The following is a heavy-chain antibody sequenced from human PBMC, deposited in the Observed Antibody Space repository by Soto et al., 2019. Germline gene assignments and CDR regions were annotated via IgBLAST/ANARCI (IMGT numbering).Heavy chain of an antibody. V-gene: IGHV3-53*01. Sequence: GGSLRLSCAASGFTVSSNYMSWVRQAPGKGLEWVSVIYSGGSTYYADSVKGRFTISRDNSKNTLYLQMNSLRAEDTAVYYCASSEPQYCSSTSCYSYYGMDVWGQGPTVTVSS. CDR1: GFTVSSNY. D-gene: IGHD2-2*02. CDR3: ASSEPQYCSSTSCYSYYGMDV. J-gene: IGHJ6*02. CDR2: IYSGGST.